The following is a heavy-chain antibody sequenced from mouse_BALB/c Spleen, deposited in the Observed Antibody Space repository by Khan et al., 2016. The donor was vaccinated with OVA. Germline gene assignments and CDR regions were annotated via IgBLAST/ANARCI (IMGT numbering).Heavy chain of an antibody. CDR2: ISCSNGST. Sequence: LVKPGASVKISCKASGYSFTGYYMHWVKQSHGKSLEWIGYISCSNGSTTYNQKFKGKATFTVDTSSSTVYMQFNSLTSEDSAVYYCATGAYYGSSTFAYWGEGTLVTVSA. V-gene: IGHV1S34*01. J-gene: IGHJ3*01. D-gene: IGHD1-1*01. CDR3: ATGAYYGSSTFAY. CDR1: GYSFTGYY.